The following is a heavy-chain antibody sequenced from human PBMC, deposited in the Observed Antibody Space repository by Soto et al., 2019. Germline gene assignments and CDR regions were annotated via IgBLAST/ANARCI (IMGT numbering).Heavy chain of an antibody. D-gene: IGHD2-15*01. V-gene: IGHV3-9*01. CDR2: ISWNNHVI. J-gene: IGHJ4*02. CDR1: GFTFDEFS. Sequence: LVESGGGLIQPGRSLRLSCAASGFTFDEFSMHWVRQVPGKGPEWVSGISWNNHVIGYAGSVTGRFTISRDNAKNSLFLQMNGLRSEDTALYYCAKDDHCSGGGCYGGFDSWGQGVLVTVSP. CDR3: AKDDHCSGGGCYGGFDS.